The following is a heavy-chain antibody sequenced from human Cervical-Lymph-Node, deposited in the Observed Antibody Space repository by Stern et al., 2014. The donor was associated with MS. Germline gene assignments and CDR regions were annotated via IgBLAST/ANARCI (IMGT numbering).Heavy chain of an antibody. Sequence: VQLVESGGGVVQPWGSLRLSCAASGFSLSSPGMHWVRQAPGKGLERVAVISFVGSNKKYGDASQGRFSISSDNSNSTMYLQMNSLRPEDAAMYYCMGVGDAMDVWGQGTTVTVS. J-gene: IGHJ6*02. CDR2: ISFVGSNK. CDR1: GFSLSSPG. CDR3: MGVGDAMDV. V-gene: IGHV3-30*03.